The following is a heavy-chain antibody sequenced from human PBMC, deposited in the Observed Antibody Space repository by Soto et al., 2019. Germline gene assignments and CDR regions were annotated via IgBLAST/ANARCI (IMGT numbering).Heavy chain of an antibody. V-gene: IGHV1-18*01. CDR1: GYIFVNYG. CDR3: VMVDNYVTPTPQDV. D-gene: IGHD3-16*01. Sequence: GASVKVSCXASGYIFVNYGIAWVRQAPGQGLEWMGWISPYTGNTHSATQVQGRLTMTTDTSTSTAYMDLGSLTSDDTAVYYCVMVDNYVTPTPQDVWGQGTTVTVSS. CDR2: ISPYTGNT. J-gene: IGHJ6*02.